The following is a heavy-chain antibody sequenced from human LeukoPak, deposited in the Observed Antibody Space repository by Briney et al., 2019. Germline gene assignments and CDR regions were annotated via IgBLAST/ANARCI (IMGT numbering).Heavy chain of an antibody. Sequence: ASVKVSCKASGYTFTSYGISWMRQAPGQGLEWMGWISTYNGDTNYARKLQGRVTMTTDTSTSTAYMELRSLRSDDTAVYYCARDYGGSAGAAFDIWGQGTMVTVSS. V-gene: IGHV1-18*01. CDR3: ARDYGGSAGAAFDI. CDR2: ISTYNGDT. CDR1: GYTFTSYG. J-gene: IGHJ3*02. D-gene: IGHD4-17*01.